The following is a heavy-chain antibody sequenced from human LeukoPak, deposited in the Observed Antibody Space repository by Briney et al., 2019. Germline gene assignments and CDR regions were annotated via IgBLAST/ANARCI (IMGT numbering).Heavy chain of an antibody. Sequence: GGSLRLXCAASGFTFSSYGMHWVRQAPGKGLEWVAFIRYDGSNKYYADSVKGRFTISRDNSKNTLYLQMNSLRAEDTAVYYCAKLNVWGSYRSYDAFDIWGQGTMVTVSS. CDR3: AKLNVWGSYRSYDAFDI. J-gene: IGHJ3*02. V-gene: IGHV3-30*02. D-gene: IGHD3-16*02. CDR1: GFTFSSYG. CDR2: IRYDGSNK.